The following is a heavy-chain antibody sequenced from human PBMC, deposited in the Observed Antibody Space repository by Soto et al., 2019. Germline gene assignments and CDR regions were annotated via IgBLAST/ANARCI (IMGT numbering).Heavy chain of an antibody. Sequence: PGGSLRLSCAASGFTFSIYAMSWVRQAPGKGLEWVSTISERGGSTYYAEPVKGRFTISRDNSKSVVYLQMNSLRAEDTAIYYYAYCGGDCFRSPTSTGEFDYWGQGALVTVSS. V-gene: IGHV3-23*01. CDR1: GFTFSIYA. J-gene: IGHJ4*02. CDR3: AYCGGDCFRSPTSTGEFDY. CDR2: ISERGGST. D-gene: IGHD2-21*02.